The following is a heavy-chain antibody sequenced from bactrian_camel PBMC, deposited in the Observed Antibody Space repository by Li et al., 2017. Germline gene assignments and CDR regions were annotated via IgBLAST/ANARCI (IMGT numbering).Heavy chain of an antibody. CDR2: IYRDTGAT. CDR3: AAIRPCWSDYELDFLETLEGWD. J-gene: IGHJ4*01. CDR1: GTFFNNLKC. V-gene: IGHV3S54*01. Sequence: HVQLVESGGGSVQVGGSLRLSCTSSGTFFNNLKCMGWFRQIPGKEREGVAGIYRDTGATYYGDSVKGRFTISKDTAKNTLYLHMNRLKREDTAMYYCAAIRPCWSDYELDFLETLEGWDWGQGTQVTVS. D-gene: IGHD4*01.